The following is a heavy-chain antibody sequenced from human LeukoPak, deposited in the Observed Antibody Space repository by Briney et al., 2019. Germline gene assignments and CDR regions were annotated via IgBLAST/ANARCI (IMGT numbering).Heavy chain of an antibody. Sequence: GGTLRLSCAASGFTFSSYGMSWVRQAPGKGLEWVSAISGSGGSTYYADSVKGRFTISRDNSKNTLYLQMNSLRAEDTAVYYCAKWRGPNGSGSYYSPLADYWGQGTLVTVSS. CDR3: AKWRGPNGSGSYYSPLADY. CDR2: ISGSGGST. V-gene: IGHV3-23*01. J-gene: IGHJ4*02. CDR1: GFTFSSYG. D-gene: IGHD3-10*01.